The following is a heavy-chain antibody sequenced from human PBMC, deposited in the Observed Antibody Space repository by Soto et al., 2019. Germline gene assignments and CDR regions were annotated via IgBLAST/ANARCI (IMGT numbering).Heavy chain of an antibody. CDR2: IYYSGST. V-gene: IGHV4-39*01. J-gene: IGHJ4*02. D-gene: IGHD6-25*01. Sequence: PSETRSLTCTVSRGSISSGTNYGAGLRQPPGKGLEWIANIYYSGSTFYNPSLKSRVTISLDTSKNQFSLKLRSVTAADTAVYYCARHEAGWYFDSWGQGTLVTVSS. CDR1: RGSISSGTNY. CDR3: ARHEAGWYFDS.